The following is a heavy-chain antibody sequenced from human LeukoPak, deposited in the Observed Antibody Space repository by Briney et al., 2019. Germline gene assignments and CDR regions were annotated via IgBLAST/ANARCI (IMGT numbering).Heavy chain of an antibody. CDR1: GYTFTGYG. D-gene: IGHD4-17*01. Sequence: ASVKVSCKASGYTFTGYGISWVRQAPGQGLEWMGWISAYNGNTNYARKLQGRVTMTTDTSTSTAYMELRSLRSDDTAVYYCARDLRLRGHFGTVDYWGQGTLVTVSS. V-gene: IGHV1-18*01. CDR3: ARDLRLRGHFGTVDY. J-gene: IGHJ4*02. CDR2: ISAYNGNT.